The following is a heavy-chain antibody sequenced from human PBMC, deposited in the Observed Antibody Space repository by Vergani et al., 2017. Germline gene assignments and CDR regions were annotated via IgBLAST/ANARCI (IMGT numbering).Heavy chain of an antibody. J-gene: IGHJ4*02. CDR2: INPSGGHT. V-gene: IGHV1-46*03. CDR1: GYTFSNYY. Sequence: QVQVVQSEAEVKKSGASVKVSCKTSGYTFSNYYMHWVRQAPGQGLEWMGIINPSGGHTNYAQKFQGRVTMTRDTSTSTVYMELSSLRSEDTAIYYCARGDYSILTGYRYWGQGTLVTVSA. D-gene: IGHD3-9*01. CDR3: ARGDYSILTGYRY.